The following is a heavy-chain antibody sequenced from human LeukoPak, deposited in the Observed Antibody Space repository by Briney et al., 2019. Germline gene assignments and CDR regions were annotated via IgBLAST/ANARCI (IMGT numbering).Heavy chain of an antibody. J-gene: IGHJ4*02. CDR2: IYYSGST. Sequence: SETLSLTCTVSGESISGFYWTWIRQPPGKGLEWIGYIYYSGSTNYNPSLKSRVTISVDTSKNQFSLKLSSVTAADTAVYYCARELTTVTTRYYFDYWGQGTLVTVSS. CDR1: GESISGFY. D-gene: IGHD4-17*01. CDR3: ARELTTVTTRYYFDY. V-gene: IGHV4-59*12.